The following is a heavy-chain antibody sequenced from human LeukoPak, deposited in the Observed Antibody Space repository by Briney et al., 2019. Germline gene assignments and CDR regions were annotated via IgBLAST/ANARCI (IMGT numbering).Heavy chain of an antibody. CDR1: GFTFSSYG. J-gene: IGHJ4*02. CDR3: AKRPARPKPFDC. V-gene: IGHV3-23*01. Sequence: GGSLGLSCAGSGFTFSSYGMSWVRQAPGKGLEWVSAIDGSGANTLYADSVKGRFTISRDNSKNTAYLQMNSLRAEDTAIYYCAKRPARPKPFDCWGQGTLVTVSS. D-gene: IGHD1-14*01. CDR2: IDGSGANT.